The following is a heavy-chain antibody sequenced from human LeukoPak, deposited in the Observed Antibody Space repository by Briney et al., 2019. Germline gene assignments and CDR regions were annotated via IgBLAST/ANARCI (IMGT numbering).Heavy chain of an antibody. D-gene: IGHD1-26*01. CDR1: GFTFSSTW. CDR3: ARVLEWELQTFDY. V-gene: IGHV3-74*01. CDR2: INSDGSST. Sequence: PGGSLRLSCAASGFTFSSTWMHWVRQVPGKGLVWVSRINSDGSSTIYADSVKGRFTISRDNTKNTLYLQMNSLRAEDTAVYYCARVLEWELQTFDYWGQGTLVTVSS. J-gene: IGHJ4*02.